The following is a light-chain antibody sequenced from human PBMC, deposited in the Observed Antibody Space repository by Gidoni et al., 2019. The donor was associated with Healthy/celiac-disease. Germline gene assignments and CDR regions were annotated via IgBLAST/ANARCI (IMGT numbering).Light chain of an antibody. J-gene: IGKJ1*01. CDR2: AAS. CDR1: QGISHY. V-gene: IGKV1-27*01. CDR3: QKYNRAPGT. Sequence: DIQMPQSPSSLSASVGDRVTITCRASQGISHYLAWYQQKPGKVPKLLIYAASTLQSGVPSRFSGSGSGTDFTLTISSLQPEDVATYYCQKYNRAPGTFGQXTKVEIK.